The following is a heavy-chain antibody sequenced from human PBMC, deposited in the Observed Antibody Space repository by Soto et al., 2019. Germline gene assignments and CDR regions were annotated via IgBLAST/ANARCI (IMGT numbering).Heavy chain of an antibody. J-gene: IGHJ4*02. CDR2: IYHSGST. CDR3: ARAARYSGSYYEIDY. Sequence: PSETLSLTCAVSGGSISSGGYSWSWIRQPPGKGLEWIGYIYHSGSTYYNPSLKSRVTISVDRSKNQFSLKLSSVTAADTAVYHCARAARYSGSYYEIDYWGQGTLVTVSS. V-gene: IGHV4-30-2*01. D-gene: IGHD1-26*01. CDR1: GGSISSGGYS.